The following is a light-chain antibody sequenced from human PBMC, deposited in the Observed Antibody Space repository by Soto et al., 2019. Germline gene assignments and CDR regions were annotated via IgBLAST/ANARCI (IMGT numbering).Light chain of an antibody. V-gene: IGLV2-8*01. J-gene: IGLJ1*01. Sequence: QSVLTQPPSASGSPGQSVAISCTGTNSDAGGYNYVSWYQQHPGKAHKLMIYDVNKRPSGVPDRFSGSKSGNTASLTVSVLQAEDEADYYCSSYAGRTTFDVCRTGSKVTV. CDR1: NSDAGGYNY. CDR3: SSYAGRTTFDV. CDR2: DVN.